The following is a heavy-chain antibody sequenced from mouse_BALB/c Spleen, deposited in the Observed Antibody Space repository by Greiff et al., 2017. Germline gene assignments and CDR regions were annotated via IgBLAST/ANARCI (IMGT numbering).Heavy chain of an antibody. Sequence: EVKLQESGPGLVKPSQSLSLTCTVTGYSITSDYAWNWIRQFPGNKLEWMGYISYSGSTSYNPSLKSRISITRDTSKNQFFLQLNSVTTEDTATDYCAREDYYGYGDCYAMDYWGQGTSVTVSS. CDR1: GYSITSDYA. V-gene: IGHV3-2*02. CDR2: ISYSGST. J-gene: IGHJ4*01. CDR3: AREDYYGYGDCYAMDY. D-gene: IGHD1-2*01.